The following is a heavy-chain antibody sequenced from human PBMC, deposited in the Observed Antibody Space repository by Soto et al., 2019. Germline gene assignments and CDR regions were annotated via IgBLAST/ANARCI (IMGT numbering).Heavy chain of an antibody. D-gene: IGHD3-22*01. J-gene: IGHJ6*03. CDR3: ARGNTHGYYYMDV. CDR2: FYYSGLT. CDR1: GASVNAYY. Sequence: SETLSLTCAVSGASVNAYYGSWIRQPPGKGLEWIGYFYYSGLTNYNPSLKSRVTISLDTSKNQFSLKLSSVTAADTAVYFCARGNTHGYYYMDVWGRGTTVTVSS. V-gene: IGHV4-59*08.